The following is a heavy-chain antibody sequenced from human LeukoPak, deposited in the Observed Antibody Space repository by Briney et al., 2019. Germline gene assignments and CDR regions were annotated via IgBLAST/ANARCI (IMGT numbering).Heavy chain of an antibody. CDR2: INHSGST. CDR3: ARGHSSSWYDY. D-gene: IGHD6-13*01. V-gene: IGHV4-34*01. J-gene: IGHJ4*02. CDR1: GVSFSGYY. Sequence: PSETLSLTCAVYGVSFSGYYWSWLRQPPGKGLEWIGEINHSGSTNYNPSLKSRVTISVDTSKNQFSLKLSSVTAADTAVYYCARGHSSSWYDYWGQGTLVTVSS.